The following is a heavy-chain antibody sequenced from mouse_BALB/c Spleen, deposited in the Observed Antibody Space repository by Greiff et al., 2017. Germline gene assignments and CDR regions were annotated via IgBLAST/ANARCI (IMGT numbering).Heavy chain of an antibody. D-gene: IGHD2-14*01. CDR1: GFSLTSYG. V-gene: IGHV2-9*02. Sequence: VQLQESGPGLVAPSQSLSITCTVSGFSLTSYGVHWVRQPPGKGLEWLGVIWAGGSTNYNSALMSRLSISKDNSKSQVFLKMNSLQTDDTAMYYCARDTPLRYSAWFAYWGQGTLVTVSA. J-gene: IGHJ3*01. CDR2: IWAGGST. CDR3: ARDTPLRYSAWFAY.